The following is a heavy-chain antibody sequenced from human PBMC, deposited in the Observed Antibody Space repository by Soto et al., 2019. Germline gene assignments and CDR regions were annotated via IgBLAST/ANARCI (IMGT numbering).Heavy chain of an antibody. CDR2: MNPNSGNT. CDR1: GYTFTSYD. CDR3: ARVVRGPLCAFDL. Sequence: ASVKVSCKASGYTFTSYDINWVRQATGQGLEWMGWMNPNSGNTGYAQKFQGRVTMTRNTSISTAYMELSSLRSDDTAVYYCARVVRGPLCAFDLWGQGTMVTVSS. J-gene: IGHJ3*01. D-gene: IGHD3-10*01. V-gene: IGHV1-8*01.